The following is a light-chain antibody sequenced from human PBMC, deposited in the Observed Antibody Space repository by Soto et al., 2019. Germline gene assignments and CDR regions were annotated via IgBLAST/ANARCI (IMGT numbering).Light chain of an antibody. CDR3: SSYAGSNKAV. CDR1: SSDIGGYDY. V-gene: IGLV2-8*01. Sequence: TQPPSASGSPGQAVTISCTGTSSDIGGYDYVSWYQQHPGKAPKLMIYEVTKRPSGVPNRFSGSRSGNTASLTVSGLQAEDEAHYYCSSYAGSNKAVFGTGTKVTAL. J-gene: IGLJ1*01. CDR2: EVT.